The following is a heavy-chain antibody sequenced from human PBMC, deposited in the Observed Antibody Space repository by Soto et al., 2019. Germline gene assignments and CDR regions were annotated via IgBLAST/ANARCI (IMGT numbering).Heavy chain of an antibody. V-gene: IGHV3-23*01. Sequence: GGSLRLSCAASGFTFSSYAMSWVRQDPGKGLEWVSAISGSGGSTYYADSVKGRFTISRDNSKNTLYLQMNSLRAEDTAVYYCAKVYRAYSSGRGPFDYWGQGTPVTVSS. CDR2: ISGSGGST. CDR3: AKVYRAYSSGRGPFDY. D-gene: IGHD6-25*01. J-gene: IGHJ4*02. CDR1: GFTFSSYA.